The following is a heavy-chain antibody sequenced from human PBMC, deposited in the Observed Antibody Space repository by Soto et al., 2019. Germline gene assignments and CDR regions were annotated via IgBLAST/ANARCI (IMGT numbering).Heavy chain of an antibody. Sequence: QVQLVESGGGLVKPGGSLRLSCAASGFTFSDYYMSWIRQAPGKGLEWVSYISSSSSYTNYADSVKGRFTISRDNAKNSLYLQMNSLRAEDTAVYYCARAGYNSRYYYVMDVWGQGTTVTVSS. CDR1: GFTFSDYY. CDR3: ARAGYNSRYYYVMDV. D-gene: IGHD5-12*01. J-gene: IGHJ6*02. V-gene: IGHV3-11*05. CDR2: ISSSSSYT.